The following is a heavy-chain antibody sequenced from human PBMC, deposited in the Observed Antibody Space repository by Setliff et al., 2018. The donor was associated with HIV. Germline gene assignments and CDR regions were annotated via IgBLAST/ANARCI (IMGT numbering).Heavy chain of an antibody. D-gene: IGHD6-13*01. CDR1: GFTFSSYS. CDR2: ISSTRYI. CDR3: AREMAATAHPDDPYFQH. J-gene: IGHJ1*01. Sequence: PGGSLRLSCAASGFTFSSYSMNWVRQAPGKGLEWVSCISSTRYIYYADSVKGRFTISRDNAKNSLYLQMSSLRADDTAVYYCAREMAATAHPDDPYFQHWGQGTLVTVSS. V-gene: IGHV3-21*01.